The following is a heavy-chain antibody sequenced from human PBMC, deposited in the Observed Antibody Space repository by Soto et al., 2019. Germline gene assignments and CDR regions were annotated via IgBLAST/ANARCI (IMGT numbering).Heavy chain of an antibody. CDR1: GGSISRYY. J-gene: IGHJ4*02. V-gene: IGHV4-59*01. Sequence: SETLSLTCTVSGGSISRYYWNWIRQPPGKGLEWIGYIYYSGSTNYNPSLKSRVTISVDTSKNQFSLKLNSVTAADTAVYYCARWGDGYDYWGQGTLVTVSS. CDR2: IYYSGST. CDR3: ARWGDGYDY. D-gene: IGHD3-10*01.